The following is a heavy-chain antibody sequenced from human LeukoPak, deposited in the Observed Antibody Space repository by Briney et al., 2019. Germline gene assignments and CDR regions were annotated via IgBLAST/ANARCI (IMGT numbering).Heavy chain of an antibody. CDR1: GYTFTSYY. D-gene: IGHD3-22*01. J-gene: IGHJ4*02. CDR2: INPNSGGT. Sequence: ASVKVSCKASGYTFTSYYMHWVRQAPGQGLEWMGWINPNSGGTNYAQKFQGRVTMTRDTSISTAYMELSRLRSDDTAVYYCARGIYYDSSGYRLDYWGQGTLVTVSS. CDR3: ARGIYYDSSGYRLDY. V-gene: IGHV1-2*02.